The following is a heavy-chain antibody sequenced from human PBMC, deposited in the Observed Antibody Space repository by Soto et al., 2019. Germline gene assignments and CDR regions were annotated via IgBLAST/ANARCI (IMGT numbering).Heavy chain of an antibody. D-gene: IGHD2-15*01. CDR1: SGSISSSNW. J-gene: IGHJ4*02. Sequence: QVQLQESGPGLVKPSGTLSLTCAVSSGSISSSNWWSWVRQPPGKGLEWIGEIYHSGSTNYNPSLKSRVTISVDKSKNQFSLKLSSVTAADTAVYYCASRGYCSGGSCYRDYWGQGTLVTVSS. CDR3: ASRGYCSGGSCYRDY. V-gene: IGHV4-4*02. CDR2: IYHSGST.